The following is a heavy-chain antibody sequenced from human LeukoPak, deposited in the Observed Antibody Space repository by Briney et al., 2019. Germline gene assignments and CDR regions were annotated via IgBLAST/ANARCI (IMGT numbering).Heavy chain of an antibody. J-gene: IGHJ4*02. CDR1: GFPFSNYN. V-gene: IGHV3-21*01. D-gene: IGHD3-22*01. CDR3: ARDTYYYFDSSGYYRPDY. Sequence: GGSLRLSCAASGFPFSNYNMNWVRQAPGKGLEWVSSISSSSSYIFYGDSVKGRFTISRDNAKNSLYLQMNSLSTEDTAVYYCARDTYYYFDSSGYYRPDYWGQGTLVTVSS. CDR2: ISSSSSYI.